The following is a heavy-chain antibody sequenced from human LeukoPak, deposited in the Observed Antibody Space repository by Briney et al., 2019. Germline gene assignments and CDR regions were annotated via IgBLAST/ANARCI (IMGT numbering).Heavy chain of an antibody. D-gene: IGHD2-8*01. Sequence: PGGSLRLSSAASGFTFSNYGMHWVRQAPGKGLEWVAFIWYDGSNRYYADSVKGRFTISRDNSENTLFLQMSSLRTEDTAVYYCAKDPLGFCTRATCRYLDSWGQGTLVTVSS. CDR3: AKDPLGFCTRATCRYLDS. V-gene: IGHV3-30*02. CDR2: IWYDGSNR. CDR1: GFTFSNYG. J-gene: IGHJ4*02.